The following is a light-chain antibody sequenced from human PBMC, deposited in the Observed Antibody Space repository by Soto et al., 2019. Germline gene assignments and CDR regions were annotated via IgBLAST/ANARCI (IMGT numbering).Light chain of an antibody. V-gene: IGKV1-39*01. CDR2: AAS. Sequence: DIQMTQPPSSLSASVGDRVSVTCRASQTIYTYLHWYQQKPGKAPKLLIYAASSLQSGVPSRFSGSGSGTDFTLTISSLHPEDFAFYYCQQTYCIPITFGQGTRLDI. J-gene: IGKJ5*01. CDR1: QTIYTY. CDR3: QQTYCIPIT.